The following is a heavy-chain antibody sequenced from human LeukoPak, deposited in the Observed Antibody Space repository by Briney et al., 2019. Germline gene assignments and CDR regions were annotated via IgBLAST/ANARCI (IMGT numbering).Heavy chain of an antibody. V-gene: IGHV1-8*01. CDR2: MNPDSGNT. Sequence: GASVKVSCKASGYTFTSYDINWVRQATGQGHEWMGWMNPDSGNTGYAQKFQGRVTMTRNTSISTAYMELSSLRSEDTAVYYCARGSYYDILTGYYWGSYYFDYWGQGTLVTVSS. J-gene: IGHJ4*02. CDR1: GYTFTSYD. CDR3: ARGSYYDILTGYYWGSYYFDY. D-gene: IGHD3-9*01.